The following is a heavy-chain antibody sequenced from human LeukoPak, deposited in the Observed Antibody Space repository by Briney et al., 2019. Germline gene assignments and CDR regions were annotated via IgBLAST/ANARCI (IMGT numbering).Heavy chain of an antibody. CDR3: ARVVFWTTVTPYFDS. V-gene: IGHV4-59*11. CDR1: GGSLRTHY. Sequence: SETLSLTCTVSGGSLRTHYWSWIRQPPGKGLEYIGYSSYSGSTNYSSSLKSRVTISVDTSKNQFSLKLNSVTAADTAVYYCARVVFWTTVTPYFDSWGQGALVTVSS. D-gene: IGHD4-17*01. J-gene: IGHJ4*02. CDR2: SSYSGST.